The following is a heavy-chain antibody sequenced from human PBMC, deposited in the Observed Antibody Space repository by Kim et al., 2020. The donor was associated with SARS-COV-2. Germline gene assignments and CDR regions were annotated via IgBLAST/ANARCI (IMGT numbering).Heavy chain of an antibody. V-gene: IGHV3-30*18. D-gene: IGHD2-8*02. CDR3: AKDGVYSTGDTRHLDY. Sequence: GGSLRLSCAASGFTFSSYGMHWVRQAPGKGLEWVAVISYDGSNKYYADSVKGRFTISRDNSKNTLYLQMNSLRAEDTAVYYCAKDGVYSTGDTRHLDYWG. J-gene: IGHJ4*01. CDR1: GFTFSSYG. CDR2: ISYDGSNK.